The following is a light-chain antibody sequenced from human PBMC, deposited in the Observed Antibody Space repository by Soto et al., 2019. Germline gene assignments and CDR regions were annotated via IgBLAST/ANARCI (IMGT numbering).Light chain of an antibody. Sequence: AVRMTLSPSSVSASTGDRVTITCRASPGISSCLAWYQQKPGKAPKLLIYAASALQSGVPSRFSGSGSGTDFTLTIGSLQPDDFATYYCQQYATFPWTFGQGTKVDI. CDR3: QQYATFPWT. J-gene: IGKJ1*01. CDR2: AAS. CDR1: PGISSC. V-gene: IGKV1-8*01.